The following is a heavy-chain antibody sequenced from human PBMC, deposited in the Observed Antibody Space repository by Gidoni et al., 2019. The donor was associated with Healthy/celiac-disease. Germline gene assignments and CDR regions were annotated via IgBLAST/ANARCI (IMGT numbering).Heavy chain of an antibody. J-gene: IGHJ5*02. D-gene: IGHD3-3*01. V-gene: IGHV4-4*02. CDR1: GGSISSSNW. Sequence: QVQLQESGPGLVKLSGTLSLTCAVSGGSISSSNWWSWVRQPPGKGLEWFGEIYHSGSTNYNPSLKSRVTISVDKSKNQFSLKLSSVTAADTAVYYCARGYYDFWSGLLNWFDPWGQGTLVTVSS. CDR2: IYHSGST. CDR3: ARGYYDFWSGLLNWFDP.